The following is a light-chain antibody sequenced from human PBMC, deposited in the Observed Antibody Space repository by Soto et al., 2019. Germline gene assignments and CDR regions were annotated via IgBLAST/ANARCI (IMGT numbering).Light chain of an antibody. CDR3: SSYTSSSTYV. CDR2: DVN. J-gene: IGLJ1*01. CDR1: SSDVGYYNY. Sequence: QSALTQPASVSRSPGQSIAISCTGTSSDVGYYNYVSWYQQHPGKAPNVMIYDVNNRPSGVPDRFSGSKSGNTASLTISGLQAEDEADYYCSSYTSSSTYVFGTGTKVTVL. V-gene: IGLV2-14*01.